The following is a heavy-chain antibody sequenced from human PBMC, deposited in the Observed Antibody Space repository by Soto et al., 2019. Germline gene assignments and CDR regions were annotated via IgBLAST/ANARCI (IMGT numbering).Heavy chain of an antibody. V-gene: IGHV4-61*01. CDR3: ARDSSMTYYYGMDV. CDR2: IYYSGST. CDR1: GGSVNSGSYY. Sequence: SETLSLTCTVSGGSVNSGSYYWSWIRQSPGKGLEWIGYIYYSGSTNSNPSLKSRVTISLDTSKNQFSLKLSSVTAADTAVYYCARDSSMTYYYGMDVWGQGTTVTVSS. J-gene: IGHJ6*02.